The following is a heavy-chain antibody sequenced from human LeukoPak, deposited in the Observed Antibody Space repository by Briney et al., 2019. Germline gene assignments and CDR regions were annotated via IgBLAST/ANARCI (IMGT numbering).Heavy chain of an antibody. CDR3: ARGLVGNSGLGMRE. CDR2: INKHGNTS. D-gene: IGHD1-14*01. V-gene: IGHV3-64*01. Sequence: GGSLRLSCAASGFTFTSYAMHWIRQAPGKGLEYVSGINKHGNTSNYANSVKGRFTISRDNSKRVVYLQMGSLRTEDMAVYYCARGLVGNSGLGMREWGQGTLVTVSS. J-gene: IGHJ4*02. CDR1: GFTFTSYA.